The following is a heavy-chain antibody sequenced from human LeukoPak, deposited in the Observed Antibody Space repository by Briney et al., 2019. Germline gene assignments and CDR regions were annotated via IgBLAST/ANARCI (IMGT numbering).Heavy chain of an antibody. J-gene: IGHJ6*03. CDR3: ARIVAGTYYYYYYMDV. Sequence: PSETLSLTCTVSGGSISSYYWGWIRQPPGKGLEWIGYIYYSGSTNYNPSLKSRVTISVDTSKNQFSLKLSSVTAADTAVYYCARIVAGTYYYYYYMDVWGKGTTVTISS. V-gene: IGHV4-59*01. CDR2: IYYSGST. D-gene: IGHD6-19*01. CDR1: GGSISSYY.